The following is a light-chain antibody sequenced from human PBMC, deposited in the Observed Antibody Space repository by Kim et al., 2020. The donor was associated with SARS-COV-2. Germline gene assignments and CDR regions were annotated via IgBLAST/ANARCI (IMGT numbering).Light chain of an antibody. Sequence: EIVLTQSPGTLSLSPGERATLSCRASQRVITSHLGWYQQKPGQAPRLLISATSSRATGIPDRFSGSGSGTDFTLTISRLEPEDFAVYYCHHYGSSPRTFGQGTKVDIK. V-gene: IGKV3-20*01. J-gene: IGKJ1*01. CDR2: ATS. CDR1: QRVITSH. CDR3: HHYGSSPRT.